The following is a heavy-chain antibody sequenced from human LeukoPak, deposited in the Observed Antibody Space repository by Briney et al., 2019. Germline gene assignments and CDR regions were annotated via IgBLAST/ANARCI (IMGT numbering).Heavy chain of an antibody. V-gene: IGHV3-11*01. CDR3: ASTLSDTAMVIDY. D-gene: IGHD5-18*01. CDR1: GFTFSDYY. J-gene: IGHJ4*02. CDR2: ISSSGSTI. Sequence: GGSLRLSCAASGFTFSDYYMSWIRQAPGKGLEWVSYISSSGSTIYYADSVKGRFTIPRDNAKNSLYLQMNSLRAEDTAVYYCASTLSDTAMVIDYWGQGTLVTVSS.